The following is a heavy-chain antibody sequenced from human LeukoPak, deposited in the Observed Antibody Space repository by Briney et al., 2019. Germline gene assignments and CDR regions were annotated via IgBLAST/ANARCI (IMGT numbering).Heavy chain of an antibody. V-gene: IGHV3-23*01. CDR1: GFTFSSFP. CDR2: ISGSGGST. Sequence: GGPLRLSCVASGFTFSSFPMTWVRQAPGKGLEWVSAISGSGGSTYYADSVKGRFTISRDNSKNTLYLQMNSLRAEDTAVYYCSSLYYYDSSGYTIFDYWGQGTLVTVSS. CDR3: SSLYYYDSSGYTIFDY. D-gene: IGHD3-22*01. J-gene: IGHJ4*02.